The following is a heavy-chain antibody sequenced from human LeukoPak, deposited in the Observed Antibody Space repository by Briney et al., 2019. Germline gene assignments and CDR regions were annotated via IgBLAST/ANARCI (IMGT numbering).Heavy chain of an antibody. CDR1: GFTFSSYG. CDR3: ARDQTRGYSYAFDY. V-gene: IGHV3-33*01. J-gene: IGHJ4*02. D-gene: IGHD5-18*01. Sequence: PGGSLRLSCAASGFTFSSYGMHWVRQAPGKGLEWVAVIWYGGSNKYYADSVKGRFTISRDNSKNTLYLQMNSLRAEDTAVYYCARDQTRGYSYAFDYWGQGTLVTVSS. CDR2: IWYGGSNK.